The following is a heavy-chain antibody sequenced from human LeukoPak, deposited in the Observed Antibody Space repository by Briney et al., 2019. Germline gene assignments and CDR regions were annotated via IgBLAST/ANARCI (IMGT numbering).Heavy chain of an antibody. V-gene: IGHV1-69*13. Sequence: SVKVSCKASGGTFSSYAISWVRQAPGQGLEWMGGIIPIFGTANYAQKFQGRVTITADESTSIAYMELSSLRSEDTAVYYCARIPLPRGETWGYFDYWGQGTLVTVSS. CDR3: ARIPLPRGETWGYFDY. CDR2: IIPIFGTA. CDR1: GGTFSSYA. J-gene: IGHJ4*02. D-gene: IGHD7-27*01.